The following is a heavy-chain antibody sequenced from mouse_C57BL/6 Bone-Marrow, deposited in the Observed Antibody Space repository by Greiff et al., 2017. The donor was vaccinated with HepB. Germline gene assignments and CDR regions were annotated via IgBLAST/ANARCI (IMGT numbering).Heavy chain of an antibody. CDR2: LYPRSGNT. V-gene: IGHV1-81*01. J-gene: IGHJ3*01. Sequence: QVQLQQSGAELARPGASVKLSCKASGYTFTSYGISWVKQRTGQGLEWIGELYPRSGNTYYNEKFKGKATLTADKSSSTAYMELRSLTSEDSAVYFCARWPLYYYGSSPFAYWGQGTLVTVSA. D-gene: IGHD1-1*01. CDR1: GYTFTSYG. CDR3: ARWPLYYYGSSPFAY.